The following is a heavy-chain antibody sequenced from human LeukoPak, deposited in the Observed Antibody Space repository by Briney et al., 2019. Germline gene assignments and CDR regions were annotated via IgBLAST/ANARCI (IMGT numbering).Heavy chain of an antibody. J-gene: IGHJ4*02. D-gene: IGHD6-19*01. CDR3: ARGLAVAGHFDY. CDR2: IYTSGST. V-gene: IGHV4-61*02. CDR1: GGSISSGSYY. Sequence: SETLSLTCTVSGGSISSGSYYWSWIRQPAGKGLEWIGRIYTSGSTNYNPSLKSRVTISVDTSKNQFSLKLSSVTAADTAVYYCARGLAVAGHFDYWGQGTLVTVSS.